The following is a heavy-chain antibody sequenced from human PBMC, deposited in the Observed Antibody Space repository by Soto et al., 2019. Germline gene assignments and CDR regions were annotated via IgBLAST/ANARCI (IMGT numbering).Heavy chain of an antibody. V-gene: IGHV4-30-2*01. J-gene: IGHJ5*02. Sequence: SETLSLTCAVSGVSITSVGYSWSWIRQPPGKGLEWIGYIYQSGSTYYSPSLKSRVTISLDRSKNHFSLRLNSVTAADTAVYYCARVFSSSRGGWFDPWGQGTLVTVSS. D-gene: IGHD6-13*01. CDR3: ARVFSSSRGGWFDP. CDR2: IYQSGST. CDR1: GVSITSVGYS.